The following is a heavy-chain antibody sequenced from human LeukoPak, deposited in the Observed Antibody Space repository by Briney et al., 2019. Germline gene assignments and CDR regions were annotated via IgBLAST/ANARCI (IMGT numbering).Heavy chain of an antibody. V-gene: IGHV3-43D*03. D-gene: IGHD7-27*01. CDR3: AKDGLSWGYFDY. CDR2: ISWDGGST. Sequence: GGSLRLSCAASGFTFDDYAMHWVRRAPGKGLEWVSLISWDGGSTYYADSVKGRFTISRDNSKNSLYLQMNSLRAEDTALYYCAKDGLSWGYFDYWGQGTLVTVSS. J-gene: IGHJ4*02. CDR1: GFTFDDYA.